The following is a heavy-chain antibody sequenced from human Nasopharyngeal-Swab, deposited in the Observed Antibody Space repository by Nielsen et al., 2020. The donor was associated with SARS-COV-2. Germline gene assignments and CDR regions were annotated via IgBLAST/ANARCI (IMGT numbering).Heavy chain of an antibody. J-gene: IGHJ4*02. D-gene: IGHD6-13*01. V-gene: IGHV3-53*01. CDR3: ARMDFIASRDY. CDR2: IYSRGET. CDR1: GFSVSYNY. Sequence: GGSLRLSCEVSGFSVSYNYMSWVRQAPGKGLGWVAVIYSRGETHYTDSVRGRFTISRDNSKNMVNLQLNSLRAEDTAVYYCARMDFIASRDYWGQGTLVTVSS.